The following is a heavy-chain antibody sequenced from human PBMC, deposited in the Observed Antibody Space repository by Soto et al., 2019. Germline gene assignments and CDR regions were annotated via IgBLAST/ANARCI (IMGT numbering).Heavy chain of an antibody. D-gene: IGHD3-3*01. V-gene: IGHV4-39*01. CDR2: IYYSGST. J-gene: IGHJ5*02. Sequence: PSETLSLTCTVSGGSISSSSYYWGWIRQPPGKGLEWIGSIYYSGSTYYNPSLKSRVTISVDTSKNQFSLKLSSVTAADTAVYYCARSFRVVNWFDPSGQRTLVTVS. CDR1: GGSISSSSYY. CDR3: ARSFRVVNWFDP.